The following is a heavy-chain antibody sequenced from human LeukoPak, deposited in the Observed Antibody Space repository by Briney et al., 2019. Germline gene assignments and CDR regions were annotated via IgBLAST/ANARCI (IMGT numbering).Heavy chain of an antibody. CDR2: VSSYNGDT. CDR1: GYTFNNYG. CDR3: VKDWHILTGRNCFDP. Sequence: ASVKLSCKASGYTFNNYGISWARQAPGQGLEWMGWVSSYNGDTNYAQKFRGRVTMSTDTSTSTAYMELRGLRFDDTAIYYCVKDWHILTGRNCFDPWGQGTLVTVSS. J-gene: IGHJ5*02. V-gene: IGHV1-18*01. D-gene: IGHD3-9*01.